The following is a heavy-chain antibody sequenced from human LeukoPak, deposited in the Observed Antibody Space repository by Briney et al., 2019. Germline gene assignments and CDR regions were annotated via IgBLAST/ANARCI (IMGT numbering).Heavy chain of an antibody. Sequence: GGSLRLSCVVSGFTFSTPAMSCVRQAPGKGLEWVSGISESGGSTYYADSVKGRFTSSRDNSKNTLYLQMNNLRAEDTAAYYCAKGSFWGQGTLVTVSS. V-gene: IGHV3-23*01. CDR1: GFTFSTPA. J-gene: IGHJ4*02. CDR3: AKGSF. CDR2: ISESGGST. D-gene: IGHD3-10*01.